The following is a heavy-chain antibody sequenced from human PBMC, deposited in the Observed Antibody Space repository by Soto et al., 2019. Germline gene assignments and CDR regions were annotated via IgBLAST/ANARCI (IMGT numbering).Heavy chain of an antibody. J-gene: IGHJ6*04. CDR3: ARYGLSNYYNCYVMEL. V-gene: IGHV1-69*13. Sequence: SVKVSCKASGGTFSSYAISWVRHAPGQGLEWMGGIIPIFGTANYAQKFQGRATITADESTSTAYMELSSLRSEDTAVYYCARYGLSNYYNCYVMELWGKVTKVLVSS. CDR2: IIPIFGTA. CDR1: GGTFSSYA. D-gene: IGHD4-4*01.